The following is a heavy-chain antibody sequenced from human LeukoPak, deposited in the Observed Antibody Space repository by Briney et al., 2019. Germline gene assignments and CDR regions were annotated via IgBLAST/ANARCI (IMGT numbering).Heavy chain of an antibody. CDR3: ARRHDYGAYNAFDI. D-gene: IGHD4-17*01. J-gene: IGHJ3*02. CDR1: GGSISNSDYY. CDR2: IYYSGNT. Sequence: EASETLSLTCTVSGGSISNSDYYWGWIRQPPGKGLEWIGNIYYSGNTYYNPSLKSRVTISVDTSKNQFSLKLSSVTAADTAVYYCARRHDYGAYNAFDIWGQGTMVTVSS. V-gene: IGHV4-39*01.